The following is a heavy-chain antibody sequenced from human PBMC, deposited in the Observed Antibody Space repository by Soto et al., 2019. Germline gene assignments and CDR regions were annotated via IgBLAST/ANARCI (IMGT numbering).Heavy chain of an antibody. CDR2: ISYDGSNK. D-gene: IGHD3-22*01. V-gene: IGHV3-30-3*01. CDR1: GFTFSSYD. J-gene: IGHJ4*02. CDR3: ARDFGITMILYYFDY. Sequence: CAASGFTFSSYDMHWVRQAPGKGLEWVAVISYDGSNKYYADSVKGRFTISRDNSKNTLYLQMNSLRAEDTAVYYCARDFGITMILYYFDYWGQGTLVTVSS.